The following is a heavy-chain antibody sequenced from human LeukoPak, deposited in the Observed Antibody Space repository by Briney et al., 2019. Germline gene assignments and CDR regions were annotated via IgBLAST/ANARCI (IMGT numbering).Heavy chain of an antibody. CDR3: ARGLYMYCGGDFYPNFDY. CDR2: ISSSSSYI. V-gene: IGHV3-21*01. J-gene: IGHJ4*02. CDR1: GFTFSSYS. Sequence: PGGSLRLSCAASGFTFSSYSMNWVRQAPGKGLEWVSSISSSSSYIYYADSVKGRFTISRDNAKNSLYLQMNSLRAEDTAVYYCARGLYMYCGGDFYPNFDYWGQGTLVTVSS. D-gene: IGHD2-21*02.